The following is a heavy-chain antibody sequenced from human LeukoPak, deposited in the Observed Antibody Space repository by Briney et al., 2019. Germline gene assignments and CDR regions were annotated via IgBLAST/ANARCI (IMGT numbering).Heavy chain of an antibody. D-gene: IGHD4-11*01. CDR3: ARGDYSNYGLDFDL. CDR1: GYTFTIYD. CDR2: MNPNSGNT. Sequence: ASVKLSFTASGYTFTIYDINWVRQAPGQGLEWMGWMNPNSGNTGYAQKFQGRVTMTRNTSISTAYMELSSLRSEDTAVYYCARGDYSNYGLDFDLWGRGTLVTVSS. J-gene: IGHJ2*01. V-gene: IGHV1-8*01.